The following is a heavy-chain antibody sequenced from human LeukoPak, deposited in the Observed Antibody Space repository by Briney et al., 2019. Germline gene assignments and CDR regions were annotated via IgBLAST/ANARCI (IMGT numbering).Heavy chain of an antibody. CDR2: IIPIFGTA. CDR1: GGTFSSYA. D-gene: IGHD5-12*01. V-gene: IGHV1-69*13. Sequence: SVKVSCKASGGTFSSYAISWVRQAPGQGLEWMGGIIPIFGTANYAQKFQGRVTITADESTSTAYMELSSLRSEDTAVYYCARARIIVATNYYYYMDVWGKGTTVTISS. CDR3: ARARIIVATNYYYYMDV. J-gene: IGHJ6*03.